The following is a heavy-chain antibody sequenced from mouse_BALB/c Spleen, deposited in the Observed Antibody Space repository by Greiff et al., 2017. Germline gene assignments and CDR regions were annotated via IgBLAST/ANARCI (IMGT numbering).Heavy chain of an antibody. CDR2: IYPGDGDT. V-gene: IGHV1-87*01. J-gene: IGHJ2*01. Sequence: VQLQQSGAELARPGASVKLSCKASGYTFTSYWMQWVKQRPGQGLEWIGAIYPGDGDTRYTQKFKGKATLTADKSSSTAYMQLSSLASEDSAVYYCARSDLLRSFDYWGQGTTLTVSS. D-gene: IGHD1-1*01. CDR1: GYTFTSYW. CDR3: ARSDLLRSFDY.